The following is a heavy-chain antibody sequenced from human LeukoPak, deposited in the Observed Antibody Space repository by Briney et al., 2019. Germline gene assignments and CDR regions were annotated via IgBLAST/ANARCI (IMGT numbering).Heavy chain of an antibody. V-gene: IGHV4-34*01. CDR3: ARAYYYDSSTDY. J-gene: IGHJ4*02. CDR1: GGSFSGYC. Sequence: SETLSLTCAVYGGSFSGYCWSWIRQPPGKGLEWIGEINHSGSTNYNPSLKSRVTISVDTSKNQFSLKLSSVTAADRAVYYCARAYYYDSSTDYWGQGTLVTVSS. CDR2: INHSGST. D-gene: IGHD3-22*01.